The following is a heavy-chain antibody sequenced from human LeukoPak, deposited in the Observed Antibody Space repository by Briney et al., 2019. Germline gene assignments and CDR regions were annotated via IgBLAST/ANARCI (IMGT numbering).Heavy chain of an antibody. CDR2: IYQSGST. Sequence: SETLSLTRAVSGGSISSGGYSWNWIRQPPGKGLEWIGYIYQSGSTYYNSSLKSRVTISVDRSKNQFSLKLSSVTAADTAVYYCARGSTRGYQIDYWGQGTLVTVSS. V-gene: IGHV4-30-2*01. CDR1: GGSISSGGYS. D-gene: IGHD5-18*01. CDR3: ARGSTRGYQIDY. J-gene: IGHJ4*02.